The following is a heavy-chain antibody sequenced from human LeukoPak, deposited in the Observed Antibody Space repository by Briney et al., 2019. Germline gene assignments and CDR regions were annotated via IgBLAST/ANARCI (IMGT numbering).Heavy chain of an antibody. J-gene: IGHJ4*02. D-gene: IGHD4-17*01. Sequence: SETLSLTCTVSGGSISSSSYYWGWIRQPPGKGLEWIGSIYYSGSTYYNPSLKSRVTISVDTSKNQFSLKLSSVTAADTAVYYCARDYGDYPFFDYWGQGTLVTVSS. CDR1: GGSISSSSYY. V-gene: IGHV4-39*07. CDR3: ARDYGDYPFFDY. CDR2: IYYSGST.